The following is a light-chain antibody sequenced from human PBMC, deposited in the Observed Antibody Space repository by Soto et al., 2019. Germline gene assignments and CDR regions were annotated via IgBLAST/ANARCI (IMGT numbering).Light chain of an antibody. V-gene: IGKV3-15*01. J-gene: IGKJ4*02. CDR3: QQQQYWPPRT. Sequence: EVVVKQSPDILYVSPGESVTLFCRTSQSVSTHVAWYQQKPGQAPRLLISDAVSRATGGSDRVSGSGSGTDFTLTITSLQSEDLGLYYCQQQQYWPPRTFGRGTRVEIK. CDR1: QSVSTH. CDR2: DAV.